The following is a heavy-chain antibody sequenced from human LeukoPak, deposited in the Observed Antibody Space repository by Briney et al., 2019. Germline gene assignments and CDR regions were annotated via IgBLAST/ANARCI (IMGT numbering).Heavy chain of an antibody. V-gene: IGHV3-74*01. CDR1: GFTFSTFW. CDR2: INHDGSST. CDR3: ARGWHEGIWDDAFDI. D-gene: IGHD3-16*01. J-gene: IGHJ3*02. Sequence: QPGGSLRLSCATSGFTFSTFWMHWVRQAPGKGLVWVSRINHDGSSTNYADSVKGRFTISRDNAKNTLYLQMNSLRAEDTAVYYCARGWHEGIWDDAFDIWGQGTMVTVSS.